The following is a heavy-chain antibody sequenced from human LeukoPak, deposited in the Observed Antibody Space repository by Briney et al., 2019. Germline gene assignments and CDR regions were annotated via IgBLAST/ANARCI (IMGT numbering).Heavy chain of an antibody. Sequence: SETLSLTCSVSGGSISSSRYYWGWIRQPPGKGLEWIGTIYYSGNTNYNPSLKSRVTISVDTSKNQFSLKLSSVTAADTAVYYCARSVEGYCRGGSCYYYSYYMDVWGKGTTVTVSS. CDR3: ARSVEGYCRGGSCYYYSYYMDV. V-gene: IGHV4-39*07. J-gene: IGHJ6*03. D-gene: IGHD2-15*01. CDR1: GGSISSSRYY. CDR2: IYYSGNT.